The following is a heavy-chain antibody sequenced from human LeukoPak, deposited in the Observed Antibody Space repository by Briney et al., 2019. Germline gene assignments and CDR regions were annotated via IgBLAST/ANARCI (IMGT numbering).Heavy chain of an antibody. V-gene: IGHV3-33*01. Sequence: GGSLRLSCAASGFTFSSYGMHWVRQAPGKGLEWAAVIWYDGSNKYYADSVKGRFTISRDNSKNTLYLQMNSLRAEDTAVYYCARGPMFSDYWGQGTLVTVSS. J-gene: IGHJ4*02. CDR3: ARGPMFSDY. CDR2: IWYDGSNK. CDR1: GFTFSSYG. D-gene: IGHD3-10*02.